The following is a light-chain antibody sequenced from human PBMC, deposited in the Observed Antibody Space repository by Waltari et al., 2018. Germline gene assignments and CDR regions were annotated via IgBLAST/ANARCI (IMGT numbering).Light chain of an antibody. CDR2: GSS. CDR1: QSVRSGH. CDR3: QQYGTSPWT. Sequence: EMVLTQSPVTLSLSPGERATIACRASQSVRSGHLAWFQQNPGQAPKLLIYGSSNRATDIPDRFTGSGSGADFALTIGRLEPEDFAVYYCQQYGTSPWTFGQGTNVEI. J-gene: IGKJ1*01. V-gene: IGKV3-20*01.